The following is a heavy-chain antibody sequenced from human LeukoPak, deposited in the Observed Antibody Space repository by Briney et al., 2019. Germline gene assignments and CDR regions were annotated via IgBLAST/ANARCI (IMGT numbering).Heavy chain of an antibody. CDR1: GFTFRNYW. V-gene: IGHV3-7*01. D-gene: IGHD3-10*01. J-gene: IGHJ6*02. CDR2: IKQDGSEK. CDR3: ARHYGSGRCYYYGMDV. Sequence: GGSLRLSCGASGFTFRNYWMNWVRQAPGKGLEWVANIKQDGSEKYYVDSVKGRFTISRDNAKNSLYLQMNSLRAEDTAVYYCARHYGSGRCYYYGMDVWGQGTTVTVSS.